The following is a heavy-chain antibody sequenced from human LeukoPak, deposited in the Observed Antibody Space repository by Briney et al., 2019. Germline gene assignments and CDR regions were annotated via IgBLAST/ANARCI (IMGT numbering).Heavy chain of an antibody. CDR2: IYYSGGT. Sequence: SETLSLTCTVSDGSISSYYWSWIRQPPGKGLEWIGYIYYSGGTNYNPSLKSRVTISVDTSKNQFSLKLSSVTAADTAVYYCARLIVGVTAKRFDYWGQGTLVTVSS. CDR3: ARLIVGVTAKRFDY. J-gene: IGHJ4*02. CDR1: DGSISSYY. D-gene: IGHD1-26*01. V-gene: IGHV4-59*08.